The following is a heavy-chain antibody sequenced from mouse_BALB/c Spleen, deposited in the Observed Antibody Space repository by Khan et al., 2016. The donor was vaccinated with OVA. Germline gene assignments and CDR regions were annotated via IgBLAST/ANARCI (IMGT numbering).Heavy chain of an antibody. CDR3: TRDRIDD. CDR1: GYTFTTYW. CDR2: INPTSGYT. J-gene: IGHJ2*01. Sequence: VQLQQSGAELAKPGASVKMSCKASGYTFTTYWMHWVKQRPGRGLAWIGYINPTSGYTEYNEKFKDRATLSEVKSSSTAYMHLHSLTSEDSAVEYVTRDRIDDWGQGTTLTVSS. V-gene: IGHV1-7*01.